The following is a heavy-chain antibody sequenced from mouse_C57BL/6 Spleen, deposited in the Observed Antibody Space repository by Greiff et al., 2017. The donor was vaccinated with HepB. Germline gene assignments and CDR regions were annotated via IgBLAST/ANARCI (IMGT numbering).Heavy chain of an antibody. D-gene: IGHD3-3*01. Sequence: QVQLQQPGAELVKPGASVKMSCKASGYTFTCYWITWVKQRPGQGLEWIGDIYPGSGSTNYNEKFKSKATLTVDTSSSTAYMQLSSLTSEDSAVYYCARQKGLARRTCDYWGQGTTLTVSS. CDR3: ARQKGLARRTCDY. V-gene: IGHV1-55*01. CDR1: GYTFTCYW. J-gene: IGHJ2*01. CDR2: IYPGSGST.